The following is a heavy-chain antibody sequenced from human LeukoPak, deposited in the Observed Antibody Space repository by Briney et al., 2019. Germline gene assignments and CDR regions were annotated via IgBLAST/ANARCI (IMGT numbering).Heavy chain of an antibody. CDR1: GFTFSNAW. J-gene: IGHJ4*02. D-gene: IGHD2-2*01. CDR3: AKSTSRVGGYFDY. V-gene: IGHV3-43*02. CDR2: ISGDGDDT. Sequence: GGSLRLSCAASGFTFSNAWMSWVRQAPGKGLEWVSLISGDGDDTYYADSVKGRFTISRDNSKNSLYLQMNSLRAEDTALYYCAKSTSRVGGYFDYWGQGTLVTVSS.